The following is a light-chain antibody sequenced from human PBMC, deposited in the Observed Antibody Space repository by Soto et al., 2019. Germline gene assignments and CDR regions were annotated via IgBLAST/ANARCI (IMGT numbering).Light chain of an antibody. CDR1: QDISNY. V-gene: IGKV1-33*01. CDR2: DAS. J-gene: IGKJ4*01. CDR3: QQYDNPPPT. Sequence: DIQMTQSPSSLSASVGDRVTITCQARQDISNYLNWYQQKPGKAPKLLIYDASNLETGVPSRFSGSGSGTDFTFTISSLQPEDIATYYCQQYDNPPPTFGGGTKVEIK.